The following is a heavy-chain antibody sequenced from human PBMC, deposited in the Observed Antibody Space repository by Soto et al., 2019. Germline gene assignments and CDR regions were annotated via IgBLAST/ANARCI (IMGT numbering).Heavy chain of an antibody. Sequence: GGSLRLSCTASGFTFSTYEMNWVRQAPGKGLEWVSCISRNAITINYADSVKGRFTISRDNAKNSLFLEMTNLGAEDTAVYYCARDPPQFYYNGMDVWGQGTTVTVSS. J-gene: IGHJ6*02. CDR1: GFTFSTYE. V-gene: IGHV3-48*03. CDR3: ARDPPQFYYNGMDV. CDR2: ISRNAITI.